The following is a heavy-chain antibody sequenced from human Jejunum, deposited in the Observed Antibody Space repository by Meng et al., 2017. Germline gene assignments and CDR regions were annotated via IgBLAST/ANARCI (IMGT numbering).Heavy chain of an antibody. Sequence: QFQLVQSGAEVKKPGASVKVSCKASGYIFTSYGMHWVRQAPGQRLEWMGWINTNTGNPTYAQGFTGRFVFSLDTSVSTAYLQISSLKAEDTAMYYCAREASAGYWGQGTLVTVSS. CDR3: AREASAGY. V-gene: IGHV7-4-1*02. CDR1: GYIFTSYG. J-gene: IGHJ4*02. D-gene: IGHD1-26*01. CDR2: INTNTGNP.